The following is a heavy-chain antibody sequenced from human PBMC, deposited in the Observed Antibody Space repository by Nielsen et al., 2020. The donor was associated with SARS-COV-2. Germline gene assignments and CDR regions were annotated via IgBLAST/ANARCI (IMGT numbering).Heavy chain of an antibody. D-gene: IGHD5-12*01. CDR1: GFTFDDYA. J-gene: IGHJ4*02. CDR3: AKLPGGYDPFDY. CDR2: ISWNSGSI. Sequence: SLKISCAASGFTFDDYAVHWVRQAPGKGLEWVSGISWNSGSIGYADSVKGRFTISRDNAKNSLYLQMNSLRAEDTALYYCAKLPGGYDPFDYWGQGTLVTVSS. V-gene: IGHV3-9*01.